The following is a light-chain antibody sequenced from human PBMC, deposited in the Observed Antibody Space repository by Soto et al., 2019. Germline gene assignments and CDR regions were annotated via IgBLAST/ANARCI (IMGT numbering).Light chain of an antibody. CDR2: ASS. V-gene: IGKV1-5*01. Sequence: DIQMTQSPSTLSASVGDTVTSTCRASERIDNWLAWYQQKPGKAPKLLLFASSTLVRGVPSRFSGRGSGTEITLTISSLQVDDYATFYCQQYHTDWTFGEGTKVDIK. CDR3: QQYHTDWT. CDR1: ERIDNW. J-gene: IGKJ1*01.